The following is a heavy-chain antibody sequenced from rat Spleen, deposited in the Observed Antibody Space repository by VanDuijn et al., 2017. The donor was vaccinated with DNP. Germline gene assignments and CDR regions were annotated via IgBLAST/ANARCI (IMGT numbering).Heavy chain of an antibody. CDR2: MSYEDNTL. Sequence: EVQLVESGGGLVQPGRSLKLSCVVSGITFSDYYMAWVRQAPKKGLEWVASMSYEDNTLYYGDSVRGRFTISRDNAKSTLYLQMDSLRSEDTATYYCVRGGFHFDYWGQGVMVTVSA. CDR1: GITFSDYY. V-gene: IGHV5-22*01. CDR3: VRGGFHFDY. J-gene: IGHJ2*01. D-gene: IGHD4-1*01.